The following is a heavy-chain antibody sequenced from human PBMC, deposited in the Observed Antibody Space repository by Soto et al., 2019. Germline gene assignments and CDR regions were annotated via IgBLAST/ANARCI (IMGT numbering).Heavy chain of an antibody. Sequence: GGSLRLSCAASGFTFSSYDMHWVRQATGKGLEWVSAIGTAGDTYYPGSVKGRFTISRDNAKNSVYLQINSLRAEDTAVYFCARDCSGGSCYPGMDVWGQGTTVTVSS. D-gene: IGHD2-15*01. CDR1: GFTFSSYD. V-gene: IGHV3-13*01. J-gene: IGHJ6*02. CDR2: IGTAGDT. CDR3: ARDCSGGSCYPGMDV.